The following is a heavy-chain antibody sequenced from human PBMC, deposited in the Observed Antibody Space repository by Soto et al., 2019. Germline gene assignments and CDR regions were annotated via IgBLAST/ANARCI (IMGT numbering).Heavy chain of an antibody. D-gene: IGHD3-16*02. V-gene: IGHV4-59*11. CDR3: ARGFHLGDLSSFHY. Sequence: PLQLMPHPCTVVGGTIVSHCGRWIRKPPGKGLEWIGYIYYTGATIYNPSLKSRVTVSVDTSKNQFSLKLSSVTAADTAVYYCARGFHLGDLSSFHYWGQGTLVPVSS. CDR1: GGTIVSHC. J-gene: IGHJ4*02. CDR2: IYYTGAT.